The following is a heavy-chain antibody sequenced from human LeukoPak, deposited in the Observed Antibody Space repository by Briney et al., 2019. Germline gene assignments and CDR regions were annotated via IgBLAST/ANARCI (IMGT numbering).Heavy chain of an antibody. CDR2: IYYSGST. V-gene: IGHV4-30-4*08. CDR3: ARATYYDFWRGYYLFDY. Sequence: SETLSLTXTVSGGSISSGDYYWSWIRQPPGKGLEWIGYIYYSGSTYYNPSLKSRVTISVDTSKNQFSLKLSSVTAADTAVYYCARATYYDFWRGYYLFDYWGQGTLVTVSS. J-gene: IGHJ4*02. D-gene: IGHD3-3*01. CDR1: GGSISSGDYY.